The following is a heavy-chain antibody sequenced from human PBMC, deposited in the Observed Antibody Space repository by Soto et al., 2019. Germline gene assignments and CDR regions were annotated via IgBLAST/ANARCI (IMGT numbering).Heavy chain of an antibody. CDR2: INHSGST. J-gene: IGHJ2*01. V-gene: IGHV4-34*01. Sequence: QVQLQQWGAGLLKPSETLSLTCAVYGGSFSGYYWSWIRQPPGKGLEWIGEINHSGSTNYNPSLTSRVTISVDTSKHQFSLKLSSVTAADTAVYYSARGFRSRGSSGWYGYFDLWGRGTLVTVSS. D-gene: IGHD6-19*01. CDR1: GGSFSGYY. CDR3: ARGFRSRGSSGWYGYFDL.